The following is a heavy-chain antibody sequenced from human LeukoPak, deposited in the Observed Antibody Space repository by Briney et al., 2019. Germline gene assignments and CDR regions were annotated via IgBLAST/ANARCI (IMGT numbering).Heavy chain of an antibody. CDR3: ARELGATVVNYGMDV. D-gene: IGHD4-23*01. CDR1: GGSISNYY. V-gene: IGHV4-59*01. CDR2: IHYSGST. J-gene: IGHJ6*02. Sequence: PSEPLSLTCTVSGGSISNYYWSWIRQPPGKGLEWIGYIHYSGSTNYNPSLKSRVTMSVDTSKNQLSLKLTSMTAADTAVYYCARELGATVVNYGMDVWGQGTTVTVSS.